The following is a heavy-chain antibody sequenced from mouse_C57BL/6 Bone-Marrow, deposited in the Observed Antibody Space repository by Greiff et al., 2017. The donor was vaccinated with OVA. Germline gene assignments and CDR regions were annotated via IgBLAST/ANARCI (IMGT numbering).Heavy chain of an antibody. CDR2: IDPENGDT. Sequence: EVQLQQSGAELVRPGASVKLSCTASGFNIKDDYMHWVKQRPEPGLEWIGWIDPENGDTEYASKFQGKATITADTSSNPAYLQLSSLTSEDTAVYYCTTYGSPLDYWGQGTTLTVSS. D-gene: IGHD1-1*01. CDR3: TTYGSPLDY. J-gene: IGHJ2*01. CDR1: GFNIKDDY. V-gene: IGHV14-4*01.